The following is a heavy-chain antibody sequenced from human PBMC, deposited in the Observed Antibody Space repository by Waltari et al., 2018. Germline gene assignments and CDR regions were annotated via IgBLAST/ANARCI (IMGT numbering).Heavy chain of an antibody. Sequence: QLQLQESGPGLVNPSETLSLNCTSSGGSISSSYNWAWVRQAPGKGLGWVGTMYYSGATSNTPSLDSRLSMSIETAKNLFSLKLSSVTATDTAVYFCVRPGSTVTPRAFDIWGQGIKVTVSS. V-gene: IGHV4-39*01. J-gene: IGHJ3*02. CDR1: GGSISSSYN. CDR3: VRPGSTVTPRAFDI. D-gene: IGHD4-17*01. CDR2: MYYSGAT.